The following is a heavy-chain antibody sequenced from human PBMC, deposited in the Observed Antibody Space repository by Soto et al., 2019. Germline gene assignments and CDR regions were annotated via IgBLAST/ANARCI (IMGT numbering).Heavy chain of an antibody. CDR1: GGSFSGYY. J-gene: IGHJ6*02. Sequence: SETLSLTCAVYGGSFSGYYWSWIRQPPGKGLEWIGEINHSGSTNYNPSLKSRVTISVDTSKNQFSLKLSSVTAADTAVYYCARALRYYYDSSGYYGRARGYYGMDVWGQGTTVTVSS. CDR3: ARALRYYYDSSGYYGRARGYYGMDV. CDR2: INHSGST. V-gene: IGHV4-34*01. D-gene: IGHD3-22*01.